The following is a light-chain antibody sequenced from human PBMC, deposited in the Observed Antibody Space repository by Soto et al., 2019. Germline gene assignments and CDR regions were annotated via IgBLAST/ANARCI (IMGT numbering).Light chain of an antibody. V-gene: IGLV2-14*01. J-gene: IGLJ1*01. CDR3: GSYTGSITYV. Sequence: QSVLTQPASVSGSLGQSITISCTGTTSDVGGYNYVSWYQQHPGKAPILMIYEATNRPSGVSNRFSGSKSGNTASLTISGLQVEDEAEYYCGSYTGSITYVFGTGTKVTAL. CDR2: EAT. CDR1: TSDVGGYNY.